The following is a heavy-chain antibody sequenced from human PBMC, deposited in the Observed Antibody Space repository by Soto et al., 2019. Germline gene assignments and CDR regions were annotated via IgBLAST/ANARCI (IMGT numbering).Heavy chain of an antibody. J-gene: IGHJ4*02. Sequence: QITLKESGPTLVKPTQTLTLTCTFSGFSLSTSGVGVGWIRQPPGKALEWLALIYWDDDKRYSPSLKSRLTITKDTSKNQVVLTMTYMDPVDTATYYCAHSLLVVTPFYFDYWGQGTLVTVSS. CDR1: GFSLSTSGVG. D-gene: IGHD3-22*01. CDR2: IYWDDDK. V-gene: IGHV2-5*02. CDR3: AHSLLVVTPFYFDY.